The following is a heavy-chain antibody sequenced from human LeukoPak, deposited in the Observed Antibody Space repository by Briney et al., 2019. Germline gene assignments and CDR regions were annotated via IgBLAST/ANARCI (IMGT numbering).Heavy chain of an antibody. Sequence: GGSLRLSCAASGFTFSSYWMSWVRQAPGKGLEWVANIKQDGSEKYYVDSVKGRFTIPRDNAKNSLYLQMNSLRAEDTAVYYCARDSYSSSSPIDYWGQGTLVTVSS. CDR2: IKQDGSEK. V-gene: IGHV3-7*01. D-gene: IGHD6-6*01. CDR1: GFTFSSYW. CDR3: ARDSYSSSSPIDY. J-gene: IGHJ4*02.